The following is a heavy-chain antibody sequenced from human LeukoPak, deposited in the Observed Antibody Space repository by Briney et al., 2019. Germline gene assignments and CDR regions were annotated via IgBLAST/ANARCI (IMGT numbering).Heavy chain of an antibody. Sequence: SETLSLTCTVSGGSISGFYWSWIRQPAGEGLEWVGRIYNSGATNYNPSLRSRVIISLDTSKNQFSLKLSSVTAADTAVYYCARSTRTYYYDNSGYYYFDNWGQGNLVTVSS. CDR3: ARSTRTYYYDNSGYYYFDN. V-gene: IGHV4-4*07. D-gene: IGHD3-22*01. CDR2: IYNSGAT. J-gene: IGHJ4*02. CDR1: GGSISGFY.